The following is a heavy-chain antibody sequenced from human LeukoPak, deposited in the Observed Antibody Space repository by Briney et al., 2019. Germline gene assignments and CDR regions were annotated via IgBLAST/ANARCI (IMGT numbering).Heavy chain of an antibody. CDR1: GYSFTTYW. CDR3: ARSSPYCTNGLCYREFNY. J-gene: IGHJ4*02. D-gene: IGHD2-8*01. Sequence: GESLKISCTASGYSFTTYWIGWVRQMPGEGLEWMGIIYPGDSDTRYSPSFQGQVTLSADKSINTAYLQWSSLKASDTAMYYCARSSPYCTNGLCYREFNYWGRGTLVTVSS. V-gene: IGHV5-51*01. CDR2: IYPGDSDT.